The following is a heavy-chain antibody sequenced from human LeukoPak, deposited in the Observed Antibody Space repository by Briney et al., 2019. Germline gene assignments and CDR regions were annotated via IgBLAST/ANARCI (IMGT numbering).Heavy chain of an antibody. Sequence: GASVKVSCKASGYTFTGYYMHWVRQAPGQGLEWMGWINPNSGGTNYAQKFQGRVTMTRDTSISTAYMELSRLRSDDTAVCYCARDRSIAVAGVFDYWGQGTLVTVSS. D-gene: IGHD6-19*01. J-gene: IGHJ4*02. CDR3: ARDRSIAVAGVFDY. V-gene: IGHV1-2*02. CDR1: GYTFTGYY. CDR2: INPNSGGT.